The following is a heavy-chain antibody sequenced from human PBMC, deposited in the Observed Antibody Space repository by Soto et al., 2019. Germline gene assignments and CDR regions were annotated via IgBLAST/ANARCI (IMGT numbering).Heavy chain of an antibody. J-gene: IGHJ1*01. CDR3: VTVGKNDFWPRDNEYLQL. D-gene: IGHD3-3*01. CDR1: RVAIGCRS. Sequence: SRVAIGCRSRSWARQAPKKGLEWMGGIIPICGTANYAQKFQDRVTITADESTSTAYMELSSLRSEDTAVYYCVTVGKNDFWPRDNEYLQLWGQGPLGTGSS. CDR2: IIPICGTA. V-gene: IGHV1-69*01.